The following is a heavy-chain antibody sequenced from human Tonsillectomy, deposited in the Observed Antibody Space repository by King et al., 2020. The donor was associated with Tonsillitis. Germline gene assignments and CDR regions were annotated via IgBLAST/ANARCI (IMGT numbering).Heavy chain of an antibody. J-gene: IGHJ4*02. V-gene: IGHV5-51*01. D-gene: IGHD6-6*01. CDR1: GYSFNFYW. Sequence: QLVQSGAEVKKPGESMKISCKGSGYSFNFYWIGWVRQMPGKGLEWMGSIYPGVSDTTYSPSFQGQVTISVDKSISPAYLQWSSLKASDTAMYYCARRSSDLFDYWGQGTLVTVSS. CDR3: ARRSSDLFDY. CDR2: IYPGVSDT.